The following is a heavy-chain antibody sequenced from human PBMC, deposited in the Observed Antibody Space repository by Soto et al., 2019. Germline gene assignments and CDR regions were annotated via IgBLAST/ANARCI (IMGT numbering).Heavy chain of an antibody. CDR3: ARSSSSSYRNWFDP. CDR1: GYTFTGYY. D-gene: IGHD6-6*01. J-gene: IGHJ5*02. CDR2: INPNSGGT. V-gene: IGHV1-2*04. Sequence: ASVKVSCKASGYTFTGYYMHWVRQAPGQGLEWMGWINPNSGGTNYAQKFQGWVTMTRDTSISTAYMELSRLRSGDTAVYYCARSSSSSYRNWFDPWGQGTLVTVSS.